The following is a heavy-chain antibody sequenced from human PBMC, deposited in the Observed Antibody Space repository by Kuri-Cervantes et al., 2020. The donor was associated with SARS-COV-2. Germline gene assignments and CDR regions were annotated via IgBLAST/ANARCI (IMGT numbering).Heavy chain of an antibody. V-gene: IGHV3-30*18. CDR3: AKDLAYGDYAGDY. CDR1: GFTLSRTD. Sequence: GGSLRLSCAASGFTLSRTDMHWVRQAPGKGLEWVAVISYDGSNKYYADSVKGRFTISRDNSKNTLYLQINSLRAEDTAVYYCAKDLAYGDYAGDYWGQGTLVTVSS. J-gene: IGHJ4*02. D-gene: IGHD4-17*01. CDR2: ISYDGSNK.